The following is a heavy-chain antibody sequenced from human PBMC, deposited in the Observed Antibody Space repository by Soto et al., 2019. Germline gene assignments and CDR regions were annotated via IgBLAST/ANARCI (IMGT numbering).Heavy chain of an antibody. CDR1: GFTFSSYA. Sequence: GGSLRLSCAASGFTFSSYAMHWVRQAPGKGLEWVSGISASGSRTFYADSVKGRFTVSRDFSKNTLSLQMDSLRAEDTAVYFCGKDPNGDYVGGFEFWGPGTMVTVSS. V-gene: IGHV3-23*01. CDR3: GKDPNGDYVGGFEF. D-gene: IGHD4-17*01. CDR2: ISASGSRT. J-gene: IGHJ3*01.